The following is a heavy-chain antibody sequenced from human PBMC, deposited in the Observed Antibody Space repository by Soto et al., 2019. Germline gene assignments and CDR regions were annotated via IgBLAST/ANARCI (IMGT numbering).Heavy chain of an antibody. D-gene: IGHD6-19*01. CDR2: IYPGDSVT. V-gene: IGHV5-51*01. CDR3: AIHPPQDSRAWYN. Sequence: PGESLKISCKASGYSFTNYWIGWVRQMPGKGLEWMGTIYPGDSVTRYSPSFQGQVTFSVDKSINTAYLHWTSLRAPDTAIHYRAIHPPQDSRAWYNWGQGTRVGVCS. CDR1: GYSFTNYW. J-gene: IGHJ4*02.